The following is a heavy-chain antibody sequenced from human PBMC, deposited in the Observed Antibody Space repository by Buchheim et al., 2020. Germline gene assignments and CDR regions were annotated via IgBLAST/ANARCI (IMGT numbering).Heavy chain of an antibody. Sequence: QVQLVESRGGVVQPGRSLRLSCAASGFTFSSYGMHWVRQAPGKGLEWVAVISYDGSNKYYADSVKGRFTISRDNSKNTLYLQMNSLRAEDTAVYYCAKEDYYDFWSATAFDYWGQGTL. CDR3: AKEDYYDFWSATAFDY. CDR2: ISYDGSNK. CDR1: GFTFSSYG. D-gene: IGHD3-3*01. V-gene: IGHV3-30*18. J-gene: IGHJ4*02.